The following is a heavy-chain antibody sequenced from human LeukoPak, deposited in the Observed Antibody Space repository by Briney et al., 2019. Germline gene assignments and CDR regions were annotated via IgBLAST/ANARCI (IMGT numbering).Heavy chain of an antibody. Sequence: SETLSLTCAVYGGSFSGYYWSWIRQPPGKGLEWIGEINHNGSTNYNPSLKSRVTISVDTSKNQFSLKLSSVTAADTAVYYCASSWIVVVPAADYWGQGTLVTVSS. CDR3: ASSWIVVVPAADY. CDR2: INHNGST. D-gene: IGHD2-2*01. V-gene: IGHV4-34*01. CDR1: GGSFSGYY. J-gene: IGHJ4*02.